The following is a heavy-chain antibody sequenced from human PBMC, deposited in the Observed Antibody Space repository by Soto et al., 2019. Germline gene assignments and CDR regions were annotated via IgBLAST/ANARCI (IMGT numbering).Heavy chain of an antibody. D-gene: IGHD6-13*01. J-gene: IGHJ4*02. CDR3: ARGSHSSSWYGPYFDY. V-gene: IGHV4-31*03. CDR1: GGSISRGGYY. CDR2: IYDSGST. Sequence: QVQLQESGPGLVKPSQTLSLTCTVSGGSISRGGYYWSWIRQHPGKGLEWIGDIYDSGSTYYNPSLKSRVTVSVDTSTTQFTLKLSSVTAGATAVYYCARGSHSSSWYGPYFDYWGQGTLVTVSS.